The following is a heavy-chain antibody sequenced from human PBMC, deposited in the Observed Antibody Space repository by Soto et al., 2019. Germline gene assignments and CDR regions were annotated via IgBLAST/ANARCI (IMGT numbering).Heavy chain of an antibody. CDR3: ATIVVVPAAMDPAYFDL. V-gene: IGHV4-31*03. Sequence: QVQLQESGPGLVKPSQTLSLTCTVSGGSISSGGYYWSWIRQHPGKGLEWIGYIYYSGSTYYNPSLKSRVTISVDTSKNQFSLKLSSVTAADTAVYYCATIVVVPAAMDPAYFDLWGRGTLVTVSS. J-gene: IGHJ2*01. CDR2: IYYSGST. D-gene: IGHD2-2*01. CDR1: GGSISSGGYY.